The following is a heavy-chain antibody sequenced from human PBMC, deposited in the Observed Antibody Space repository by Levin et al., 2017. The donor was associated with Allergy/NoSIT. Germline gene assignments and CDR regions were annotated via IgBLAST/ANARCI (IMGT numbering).Heavy chain of an antibody. V-gene: IGHV4-39*07. CDR3: ARVHYDSSGYFGDNYYYYGMDV. J-gene: IGHJ6*02. CDR1: GGSISSSSYY. D-gene: IGHD3-22*01. CDR2: IYYSGST. Sequence: SETLSLTCTVSGGSISSSSYYWGWIRQPPGKGLEWIGSIYYSGSTYYNPSLKSRVTISVDTSKNQFSLKLSSVTAADTAVYYCARVHYDSSGYFGDNYYYYGMDVWGQGTTVTVSS.